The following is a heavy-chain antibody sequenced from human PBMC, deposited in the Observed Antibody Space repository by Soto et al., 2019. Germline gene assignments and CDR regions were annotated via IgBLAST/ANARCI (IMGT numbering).Heavy chain of an antibody. Sequence: PGGSLRLSCAASGFTFSSYAMSWVRQAPGKGLEWVSAISGSGGSTYYADSVKGRFTISRDNSKNTLYLQMNSLRAEDTAVYYCAKDQAIGYCSSTSCYGANWFDPWGQGTLVTVSS. J-gene: IGHJ5*02. CDR2: ISGSGGST. CDR1: GFTFSSYA. V-gene: IGHV3-23*01. D-gene: IGHD2-2*01. CDR3: AKDQAIGYCSSTSCYGANWFDP.